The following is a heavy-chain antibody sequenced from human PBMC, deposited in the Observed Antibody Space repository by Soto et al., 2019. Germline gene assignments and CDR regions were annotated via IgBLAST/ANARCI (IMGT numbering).Heavy chain of an antibody. CDR2: ISSSSTTI. CDR1: GFTFSSYS. CDR3: ARDRFGDYVMDV. V-gene: IGHV3-48*01. D-gene: IGHD3-10*01. Sequence: GGSLRLSCAASGFTFSSYSMNWVRQAPGKGLEWVSYISSSSTTIYYADSVEGRFTISRDNVKNSLYLQMNSLRAEDTAVYYCARDRFGDYVMDVWGQGTTVTVSS. J-gene: IGHJ6*02.